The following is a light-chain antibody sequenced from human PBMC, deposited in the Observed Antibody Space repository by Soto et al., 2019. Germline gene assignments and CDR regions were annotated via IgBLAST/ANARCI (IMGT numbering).Light chain of an antibody. J-gene: IGKJ4*01. CDR2: ASS. CDR3: QQYGSLLT. Sequence: EIVLTQSPGTLSLSPGERATLSCRASQSVSSSYSAWYQQPPGQPPRLIIDASSSRATVIPDSFSGSASGTYFTLTSSRLEPEDVAVYYCQQYGSLLTFGGGTKVEIK. V-gene: IGKV3-20*01. CDR1: QSVSSSY.